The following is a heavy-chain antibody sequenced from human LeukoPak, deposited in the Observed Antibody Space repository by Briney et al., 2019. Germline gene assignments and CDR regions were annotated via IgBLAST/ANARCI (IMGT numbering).Heavy chain of an antibody. V-gene: IGHV1-69*04. Sequence: SVKVSCKASGGTFSSYTISWVRQAPGQGLEWMGRIIPILGIANYAQKFQGRVTITADKSTSTAYMELSSLRSEDTAVHYCARERGDYVSLNFDYWGQGTLVTVSS. D-gene: IGHD2-21*02. CDR2: IIPILGIA. CDR3: ARERGDYVSLNFDY. CDR1: GGTFSSYT. J-gene: IGHJ4*02.